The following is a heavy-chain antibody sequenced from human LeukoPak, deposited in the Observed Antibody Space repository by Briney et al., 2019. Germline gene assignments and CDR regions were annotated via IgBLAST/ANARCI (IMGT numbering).Heavy chain of an antibody. CDR3: AREPYSSGYYYRIFDY. CDR2: INHSGST. Sequence: PSETLSLTCAVYGGSFSGYYWSWIRQPPGKGLEWIGEINHSGSTNYNPSLKSRVTISVDTSKNQFSLKLSSVTAADTAVYYCAREPYSSGYYYRIFDYWGQGTLVTVSS. V-gene: IGHV4-34*01. D-gene: IGHD3-22*01. CDR1: GGSFSGYY. J-gene: IGHJ4*02.